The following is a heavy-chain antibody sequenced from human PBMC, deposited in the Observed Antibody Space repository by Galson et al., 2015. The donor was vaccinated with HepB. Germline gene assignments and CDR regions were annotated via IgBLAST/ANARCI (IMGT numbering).Heavy chain of an antibody. CDR3: ATSASGTWR. Sequence: SLRLSCAASEVTFRSYWMSWVRQSPGKGLEWVANIKQDGSDKYYVDSVKGRFSISRDNARNSLFLQMNSLRVDDTAVYYCATSASGTWRWGQGTLVIVSS. J-gene: IGHJ4*02. CDR1: EVTFRSYW. CDR2: IKQDGSDK. V-gene: IGHV3-7*01. D-gene: IGHD6-13*01.